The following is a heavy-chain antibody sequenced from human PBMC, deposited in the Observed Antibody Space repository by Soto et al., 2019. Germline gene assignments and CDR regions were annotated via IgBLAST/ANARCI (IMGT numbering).Heavy chain of an antibody. CDR1: TFTFRDYY. J-gene: IGHJ3*02. V-gene: IGHV3-11*01. Sequence: GGSLRLSCAASTFTFRDYYMIWIRQAPGKGLEWVSYISSSGTDKYDADSVKGRFTISRDNTKNSLYLQMSNLRAEDTALYYCARVYSDAFDIWGQGTMVTVSS. CDR2: ISSSGTDK. CDR3: ARVYSDAFDI. D-gene: IGHD2-8*01.